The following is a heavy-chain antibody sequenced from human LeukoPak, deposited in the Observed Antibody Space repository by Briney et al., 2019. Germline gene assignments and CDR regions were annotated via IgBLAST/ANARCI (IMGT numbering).Heavy chain of an antibody. V-gene: IGHV3-48*01. D-gene: IGHD5-24*01. CDR1: GFTFGSYG. Sequence: GGSLRLSCAASGFTFGSYGMHWVRQAPGKGLEWVSYISSSSSTIYYADSVKGRFTISRDNAKNSLYLQMNSLRAEDTAVYYCARDQDGFDWGQGTLVTVSS. CDR3: ARDQDGFD. CDR2: ISSSSSTI. J-gene: IGHJ4*02.